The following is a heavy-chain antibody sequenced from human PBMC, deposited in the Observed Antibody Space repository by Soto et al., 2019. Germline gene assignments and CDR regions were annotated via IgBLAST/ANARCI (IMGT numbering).Heavy chain of an antibody. D-gene: IGHD6-13*01. CDR1: GYTFTSYD. Sequence: QVQLVQSGAEVKKPGASVKVSCKASGYTFTSYDINWVRQATGQGLEWMGWMNPNSGNTGYAQKFQGRVTMTRNTSIGTAYMELSSLRSEDTAVYYCARAAICSSSCPIDYWGQGTLVTVSS. V-gene: IGHV1-8*01. CDR2: MNPNSGNT. CDR3: ARAAICSSSCPIDY. J-gene: IGHJ4*02.